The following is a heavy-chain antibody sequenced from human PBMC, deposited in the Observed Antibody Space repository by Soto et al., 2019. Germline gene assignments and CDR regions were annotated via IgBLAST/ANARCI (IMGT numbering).Heavy chain of an antibody. CDR1: GGTFSSYA. CDR2: IIPIFGTA. V-gene: IGHV1-69*13. J-gene: IGHJ3*02. CDR3: ASKQGDYYDSSGYGAFDI. D-gene: IGHD3-22*01. Sequence: ASVKVSCKASGGTFSSYAISWVRQAPGQGLERMGGIIPIFGTANYAQKFQGRVTITADESTSTAYMELSSLRSEDTAVYYCASKQGDYYDSSGYGAFDIWGQGTMVTVSS.